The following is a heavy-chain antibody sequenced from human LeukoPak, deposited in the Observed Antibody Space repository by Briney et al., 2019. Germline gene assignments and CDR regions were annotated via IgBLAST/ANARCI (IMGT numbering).Heavy chain of an antibody. D-gene: IGHD2-2*01. J-gene: IGHJ3*02. CDR3: AREGYQLLSVAFDI. CDR1: GFTFSSYA. CDR2: ISYDGSNK. Sequence: GGSLRLSCAASGFTFSSYAMHWVRQAPGKGLEWVAVISYDGSNKYYADSVKGRFTISRDNSKNTLYLQMNSLRAEDTAVYYCAREGYQLLSVAFDIWGQGTMVTASS. V-gene: IGHV3-30*04.